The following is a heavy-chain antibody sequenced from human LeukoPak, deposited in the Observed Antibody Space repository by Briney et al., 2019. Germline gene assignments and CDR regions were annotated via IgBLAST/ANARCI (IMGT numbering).Heavy chain of an antibody. V-gene: IGHV5-51*01. CDR2: MYPGDSDT. D-gene: IGHD1-1*01. CDR1: GYSFSSYW. Sequence: GESLKISCKGFGYSFSSYWIAWVRQVSGKGLEWMGIMYPGDSDTRYSPSFQGQVTISGDKSISTAYLQWSSLKASDTAIYYCARNKGDWNDFDSWGQGTLVTVSS. J-gene: IGHJ4*02. CDR3: ARNKGDWNDFDS.